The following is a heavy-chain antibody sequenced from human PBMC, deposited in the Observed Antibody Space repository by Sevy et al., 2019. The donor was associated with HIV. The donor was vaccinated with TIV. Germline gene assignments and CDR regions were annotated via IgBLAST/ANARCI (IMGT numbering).Heavy chain of an antibody. D-gene: IGHD2-8*01. V-gene: IGHV3-33*01. CDR2: IWFDGSNT. CDR1: GFTFSTYG. CDR3: ARDNGGKDY. Sequence: GGSLRLSCAASGFTFSTYGMHWVRQAQGKGLEWVAVIWFDGSNTYYADSVKGRFTISRDIAKNTLHLQMNSLRVEDTAVYYCARDNGGKDYWGQGILVTVSS. J-gene: IGHJ4*02.